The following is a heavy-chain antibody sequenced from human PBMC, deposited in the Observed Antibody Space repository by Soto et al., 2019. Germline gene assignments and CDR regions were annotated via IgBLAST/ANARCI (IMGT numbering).Heavy chain of an antibody. V-gene: IGHV3-23*01. D-gene: IGHD4-17*01. CDR1: GFTFTDYA. Sequence: PGGSLRLSCAASGFTFTDYAMSWVRQAPGKGLECVSVIGGRGGHTYYADSVKGRFTVSRDNSKNTLYLQMNSLTAEDTAVYYCAREPRASNGDYINSYYYYMDVWGTGTTVTVSS. CDR2: IGGRGGHT. J-gene: IGHJ6*03. CDR3: AREPRASNGDYINSYYYYMDV.